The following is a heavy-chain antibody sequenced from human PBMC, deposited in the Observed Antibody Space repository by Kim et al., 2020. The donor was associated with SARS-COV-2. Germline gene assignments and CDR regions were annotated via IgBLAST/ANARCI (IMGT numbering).Heavy chain of an antibody. Sequence: GGSLRLSCGGSGFIFSNAWMNWVRQAPGKGLEWVGRIKSKPEGETTDYTAPVRGRFFISRDDSQNTVYMQMNSMKSEDTGVYYCSTGIAADNWGQGTLVTVSS. CDR2: IKSKPEGETT. V-gene: IGHV3-15*01. CDR1: GFIFSNAW. CDR3: STGIAADN. J-gene: IGHJ4*02. D-gene: IGHD6-13*01.